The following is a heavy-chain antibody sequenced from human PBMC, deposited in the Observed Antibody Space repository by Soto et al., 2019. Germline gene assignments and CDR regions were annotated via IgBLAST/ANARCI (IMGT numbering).Heavy chain of an antibody. V-gene: IGHV1-24*01. J-gene: IGHJ4*02. CDR2: FDPEDGET. CDR3: ATDLPTKYSSSSGRALY. CDR1: GYTLTELS. Sequence: EASVKVYCKVSGYTLTELSMHWVRQAPGKGLEWMGGFDPEDGETIYAQKFQGRVTMTEDTSTDTAYMELSSLRSEDTAVYYCATDLPTKYSSSSGRALYWGQGTLVTVSS. D-gene: IGHD6-6*01.